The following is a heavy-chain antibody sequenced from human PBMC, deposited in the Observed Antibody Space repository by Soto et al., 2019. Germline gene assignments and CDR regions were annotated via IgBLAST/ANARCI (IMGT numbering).Heavy chain of an antibody. J-gene: IGHJ5*02. Sequence: QVQLVQSGAEVKKPGSSVKVSCKASGGTFSSYTISWVRQAPGQGLEWMGRIIPILGIANYAQKFQGRVTITADKSTSTAYMELSSLRSEDTAVYYCARDVREGGVHQLLMGFDPWGQGTLVTVSS. CDR3: ARDVREGGVHQLLMGFDP. CDR2: IIPILGIA. D-gene: IGHD2-2*01. CDR1: GGTFSSYT. V-gene: IGHV1-69*08.